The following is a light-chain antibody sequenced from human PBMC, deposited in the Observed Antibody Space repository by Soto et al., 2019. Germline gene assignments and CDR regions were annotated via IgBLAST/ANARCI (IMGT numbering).Light chain of an antibody. CDR2: LGS. J-gene: IGKJ3*01. CDR3: MQVLHTPCS. V-gene: IGKV2-28*01. Sequence: DIVMTQSPPSLSVTPGEPASISCRSSQSLLHSDGYTYVDWYVQRPGQSPQLLIYLGSNRASGVPDRLSGSGSGTDFTLKISKVESEDVGIYYCMQVLHTPCSVGPGTKVDIK. CDR1: QSLLHSDGYTY.